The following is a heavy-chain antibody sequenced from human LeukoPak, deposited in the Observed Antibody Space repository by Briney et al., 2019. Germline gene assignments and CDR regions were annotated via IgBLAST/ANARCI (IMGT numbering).Heavy chain of an antibody. CDR3: AREMPLFIAVPWEVDNDAFDI. CDR2: IYYSGST. V-gene: IGHV4-39*07. Sequence: PSETLSLTCTVSGGSISSSSYYWGWIRQPPGKGLEWIGSIYYSGSTYYNPSLKSRVTISVDTSKNQFSLKLSSVTAADTAVYYCAREMPLFIAVPWEVDNDAFDIWGQGTMVTVSS. J-gene: IGHJ3*02. CDR1: GGSISSSSYY. D-gene: IGHD6-19*01.